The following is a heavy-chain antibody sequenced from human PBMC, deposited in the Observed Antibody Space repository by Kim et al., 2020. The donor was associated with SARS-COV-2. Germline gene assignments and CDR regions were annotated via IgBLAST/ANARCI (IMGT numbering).Heavy chain of an antibody. Sequence: GESLKISCKGSGYSFTTYWIVWVRQMPGKGLEWMGRIDPRDSYSNYSPSFQGHVTISADKSISTAYLQWSSLKASDTAMYHCATVSATINAEYFQDWGQGTLVTVSS. CDR1: GYSFTTYW. CDR3: ATVSATINAEYFQD. J-gene: IGHJ1*01. D-gene: IGHD4-4*01. V-gene: IGHV5-10-1*01. CDR2: IDPRDSYS.